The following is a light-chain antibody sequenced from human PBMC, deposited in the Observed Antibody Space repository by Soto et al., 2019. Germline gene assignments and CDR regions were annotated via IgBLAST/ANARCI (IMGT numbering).Light chain of an antibody. Sequence: QSALTQPPSASGSPGQSVTISCTGTKSDIGVYDFVSWYQHHPGKAPRLIIYEVVQRPSGVPDRFSGSKSGNTASLTISGLQAEDEADYFCSSYVGDSAYAFGTGTKVTVL. J-gene: IGLJ1*01. V-gene: IGLV2-8*01. CDR3: SSYVGDSAYA. CDR1: KSDIGVYDF. CDR2: EVV.